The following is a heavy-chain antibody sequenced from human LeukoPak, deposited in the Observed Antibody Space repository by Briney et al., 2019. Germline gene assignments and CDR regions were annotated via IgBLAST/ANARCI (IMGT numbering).Heavy chain of an antibody. CDR2: IIPIFGTA. CDR1: GYTFTSYG. D-gene: IGHD4-17*01. Sequence: GASVKVSCKASGYTFTSYGISWARQAPGQGLEWMGGIIPIFGTANYAQKFQGRVTITADESTSTAYMELSSLRSEDTAVYYCARDFDYGDPYNWFDPWGQGTLVTVSS. J-gene: IGHJ5*02. CDR3: ARDFDYGDPYNWFDP. V-gene: IGHV1-69*13.